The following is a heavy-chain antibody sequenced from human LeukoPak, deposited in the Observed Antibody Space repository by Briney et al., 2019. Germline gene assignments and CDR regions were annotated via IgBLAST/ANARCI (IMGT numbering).Heavy chain of an antibody. CDR1: GGSISSSSYY. CDR3: ARVGYYGSGSFLDY. V-gene: IGHV4-39*01. J-gene: IGHJ4*02. D-gene: IGHD3-10*01. Sequence: SETLSLTCTVSGGSISSSSYYWGWIRQPPGKGLEWVGSIYYSGSTYDNQSLKSRVTISVDTSKNQFSLKLSSVTAADTAVYYCARVGYYGSGSFLDYWGQGTLVTVSS. CDR2: IYYSGST.